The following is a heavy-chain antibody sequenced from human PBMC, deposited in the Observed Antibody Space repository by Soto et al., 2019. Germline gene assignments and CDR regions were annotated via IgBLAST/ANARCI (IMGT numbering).Heavy chain of an antibody. D-gene: IGHD6-19*01. V-gene: IGHV1-2*04. CDR3: ARERDLRRAALAGTGAAFDI. Sequence: GASVKVSCKASGYTFTGYYMHWVRQALGQGLEWMGWINPNSGGTNYAQKFQGWVTMTRDTSISTAYMELSRLRSDDTAVYYCARERDLRRAALAGTGAAFDIWGQGTMDTVSS. J-gene: IGHJ3*02. CDR2: INPNSGGT. CDR1: GYTFTGYY.